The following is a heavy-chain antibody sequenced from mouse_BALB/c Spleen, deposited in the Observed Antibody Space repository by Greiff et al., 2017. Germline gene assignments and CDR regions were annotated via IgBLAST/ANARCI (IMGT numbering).Heavy chain of an antibody. V-gene: IGHV1-54*03. CDR1: GYAFTNYS. CDR3: ARFRPYYAMDY. Sequence: QVQLQQSGAELVRPGTSVKVSCKASGYAFTNYSIEWVKQRPGQGLEWIGVINPGSGGTNYNEKFKGKATLTADKSSSTAYMQLSSLTSDDSAVYFCARFRPYYAMDYWGQGTSVTVSS. CDR2: INPGSGGT. J-gene: IGHJ4*01.